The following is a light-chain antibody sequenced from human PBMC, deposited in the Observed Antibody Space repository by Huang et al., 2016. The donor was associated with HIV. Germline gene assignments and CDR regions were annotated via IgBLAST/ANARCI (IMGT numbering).Light chain of an antibody. V-gene: IGKV1-39*01. J-gene: IGKJ1*01. CDR2: SAS. CDR3: QQTDNIPRT. Sequence: DIQMTQSPSSLSASVGDRVTIACRASPSIRKFLNWYQQKPGEAPKLLMHSASSLKSGVPSRFIGSGSGTDFTLTITSLQPEDFATYYCQQTDNIPRTFGQGTKVVIK. CDR1: PSIRKF.